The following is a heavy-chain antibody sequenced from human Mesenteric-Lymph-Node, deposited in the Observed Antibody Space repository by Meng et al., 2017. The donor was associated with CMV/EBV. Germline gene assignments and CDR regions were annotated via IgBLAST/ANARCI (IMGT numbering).Heavy chain of an antibody. J-gene: IGHJ3*02. CDR2: INEDGSGK. Sequence: GESLKISCAASGFTFSSYSMTWVRQAPGKGLEWVAYINEDGSGKYYVASVEGRFTISRDNAKNTVHLQMNSLRAEDTAVYYCARSSGNYSFNAFDIWGQGTMVTVSS. D-gene: IGHD1-26*01. CDR3: ARSSGNYSFNAFDI. CDR1: GFTFSSYS. V-gene: IGHV3-7*01.